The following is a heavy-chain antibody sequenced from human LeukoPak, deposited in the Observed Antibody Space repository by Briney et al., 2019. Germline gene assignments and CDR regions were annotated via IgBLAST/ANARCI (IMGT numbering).Heavy chain of an antibody. CDR2: IHYSGNT. D-gene: IGHD2-15*01. Sequence: PSETLSLTCAVSGGSINNNHYYWGWIRQPPGKGLEWIGSIHYSGNTHYNASLRSRVTISADTSKNQFTLELTSVTAADTAIYYCAREGLEDCSGASCYFLFDPWGQGTLVTVSS. V-gene: IGHV4-39*02. CDR3: AREGLEDCSGASCYFLFDP. J-gene: IGHJ5*02. CDR1: GGSINNNHYY.